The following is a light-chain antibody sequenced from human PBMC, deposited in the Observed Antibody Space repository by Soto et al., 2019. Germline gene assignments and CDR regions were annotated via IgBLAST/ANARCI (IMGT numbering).Light chain of an antibody. CDR3: SSYAASNNFYFV. CDR1: SSDVGGYNY. J-gene: IGLJ3*02. CDR2: AFT. V-gene: IGLV2-8*01. Sequence: QSVLTQPPSASGSPGQSVTISCTGTSSDVGGYNYVSWYQQYPGRAPKLMIYAFTKRPSGVPDRFSGSKSGNTASLTVSGLQAEYEADYYCSSYAASNNFYFVFGGGTKLTVL.